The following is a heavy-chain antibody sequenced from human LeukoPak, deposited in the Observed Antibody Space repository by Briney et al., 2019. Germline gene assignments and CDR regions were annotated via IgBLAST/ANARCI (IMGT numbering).Heavy chain of an antibody. Sequence: GGSLTLFCAASGLTLRIYAMRWARQAPGRGVEWVSCVVASGGGTYYADSVNGRFTISRDNSKNKLYLQINSLRADDTAVYYCALSTTVVKTYPRVWGQGTVVTVSS. D-gene: IGHD4-23*01. CDR2: VVASGGGT. CDR3: ALSTTVVKTYPRV. CDR1: GLTLRIYA. V-gene: IGHV3-23*01. J-gene: IGHJ4*02.